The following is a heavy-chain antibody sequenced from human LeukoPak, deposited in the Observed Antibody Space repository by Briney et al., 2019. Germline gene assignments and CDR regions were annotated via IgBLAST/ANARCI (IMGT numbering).Heavy chain of an antibody. J-gene: IGHJ4*02. CDR1: GGSISSSSYY. D-gene: IGHD3-22*01. CDR2: IYYSGST. CDR3: ARGKYYYDSSGYFPARGGFDY. Sequence: SETLSLTCTVSGGSISSSSYYWGWIRQPPGKGLEWIGSIYYSGSTYYNPSLTSRVTISVDTSKNQFSLKLSSVTAADTAVYYCARGKYYYDSSGYFPARGGFDYWGQGTLVTVSS. V-gene: IGHV4-39*01.